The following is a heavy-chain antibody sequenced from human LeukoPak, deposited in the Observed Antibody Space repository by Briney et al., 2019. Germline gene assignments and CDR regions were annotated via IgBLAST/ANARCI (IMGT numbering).Heavy chain of an antibody. CDR3: ARTDVVAATGAFDI. CDR1: GFTFSSYA. Sequence: PGGSLRLSCAASGFTFSSYAMHWVRQAPGKGLEWVAVISYDGSNKYYADSVKGRFTISRDNSKNTLYLQMNSLRAEDTAVYYCARTDVVAATGAFDIWGQGTMVTVSS. CDR2: ISYDGSNK. V-gene: IGHV3-30*04. D-gene: IGHD2-15*01. J-gene: IGHJ3*02.